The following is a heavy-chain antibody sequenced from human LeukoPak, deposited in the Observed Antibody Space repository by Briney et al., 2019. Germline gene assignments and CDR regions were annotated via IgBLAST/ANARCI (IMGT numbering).Heavy chain of an antibody. Sequence: GGSLRLSCAASGFTFSSYEMNWVRQAPGKGLEWVSYISSSGTTINYSDSVKGRFTISRDNAKNSLHLQMNSLRAEDTAVYYCARNGLAANGYFDYWGQGTLVTVSS. CDR1: GFTFSSYE. J-gene: IGHJ4*02. V-gene: IGHV3-48*03. CDR3: ARNGLAANGYFDY. CDR2: ISSSGTTI. D-gene: IGHD2-8*01.